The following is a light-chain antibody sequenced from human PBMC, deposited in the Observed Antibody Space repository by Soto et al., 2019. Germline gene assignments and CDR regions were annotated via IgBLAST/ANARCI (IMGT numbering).Light chain of an antibody. V-gene: IGKV3-20*01. Sequence: EMVLTQSPGTLSLSPGERATLSCRASQSVSSSYLAWYQQKPGQAPRLLIYGASSRATGIPDRFSGSGSGTEFTLTISRLAPEDFAVYYCQQYGSSHTFGQGKKLEIK. J-gene: IGKJ2*01. CDR2: GAS. CDR3: QQYGSSHT. CDR1: QSVSSSY.